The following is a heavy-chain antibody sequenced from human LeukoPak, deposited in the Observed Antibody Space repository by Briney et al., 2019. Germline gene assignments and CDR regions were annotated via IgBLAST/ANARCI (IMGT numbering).Heavy chain of an antibody. J-gene: IGHJ6*03. CDR2: INPNSGGT. CDR1: GYTFTGYY. Sequence: ASVKVSCKASGYTFTGYYMHWVRQAPGQGLEWMGWINPNSGGTNYAQKFQGRVTMTRDTSISTAYMELSRLRSDGTAVYYCARVMWELPYPPGVNYMDVWGKGTTVTVSS. CDR3: ARVMWELPYPPGVNYMDV. D-gene: IGHD1-26*01. V-gene: IGHV1-2*02.